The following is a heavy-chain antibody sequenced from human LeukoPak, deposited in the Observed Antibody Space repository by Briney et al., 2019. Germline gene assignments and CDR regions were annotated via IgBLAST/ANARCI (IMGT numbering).Heavy chain of an antibody. CDR3: IRGLKIGGHYYYYLDV. D-gene: IGHD3-10*01. CDR2: IYYSGST. CDR1: GYSVSSGYY. V-gene: IGHV4-38-2*02. Sequence: SETLSLTCTVSGYSVSSGYYWGWIRQPPGKGLEWIGSIYYSGSTYYNPSLKSRVTISVDTSKNQFPLKLSSVTAADTAVYYCIRGLKIGGHYYYYLDVWGKGTTVTVSS. J-gene: IGHJ6*03.